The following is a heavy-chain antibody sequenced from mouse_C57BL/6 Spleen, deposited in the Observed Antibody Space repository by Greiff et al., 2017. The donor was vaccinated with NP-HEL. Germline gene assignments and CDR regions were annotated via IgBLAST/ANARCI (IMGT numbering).Heavy chain of an antibody. V-gene: IGHV5-17*01. CDR1: GFTFSDYG. CDR3: ARTGTDYAMDY. CDR2: ISSGSSTI. J-gene: IGHJ4*01. Sequence: EVKLMESGGGLVKPGGSLKLSCAASGFTFSDYGMHWVRQAPERGLEWVAYISSGSSTIYYADTVKGRFTISRDNAKNTLFLKMTSLRSEDTAMYYCARTGTDYAMDYWGQGTSVTVSS.